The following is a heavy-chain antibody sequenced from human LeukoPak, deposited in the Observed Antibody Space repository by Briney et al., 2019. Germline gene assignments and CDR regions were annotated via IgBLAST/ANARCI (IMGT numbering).Heavy chain of an antibody. D-gene: IGHD6-6*01. V-gene: IGHV1-2*06. CDR1: GYTFIGYY. CDR3: ARAKSSSRLFDY. Sequence: ASVKVSCKASGYTFIGYYMHWVRQAPGQGLEWMGRINPNSGGTNYAQKFQGRVTMTRDTSISTAYMELSRLRSDDTAVYYCARAKSSSRLFDYWGQGTLVTVSS. CDR2: INPNSGGT. J-gene: IGHJ4*02.